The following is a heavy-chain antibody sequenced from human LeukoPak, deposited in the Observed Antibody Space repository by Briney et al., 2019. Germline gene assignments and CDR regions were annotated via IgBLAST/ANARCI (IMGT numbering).Heavy chain of an antibody. CDR3: ARGQYYYDSSGYSAAFDI. V-gene: IGHV4-59*01. CDR1: GGSISSYY. Sequence: SETLSLTCTVSGGSISSYYWSWIRRPPGKGLEWIGYIYYSGSTNYNPSLKSRVTISVDTSKNQFSLKLSSVTAADTAVYYCARGQYYYDSSGYSAAFDIWGQGTMVTVSS. J-gene: IGHJ3*02. CDR2: IYYSGST. D-gene: IGHD3-22*01.